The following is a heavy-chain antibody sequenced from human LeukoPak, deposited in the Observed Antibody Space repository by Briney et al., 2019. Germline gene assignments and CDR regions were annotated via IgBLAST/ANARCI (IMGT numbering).Heavy chain of an antibody. Sequence: SETLSLTCAVYGGSFSGYYWSWIRQPPGKGLEWIGEINHSGSTNYNPSLKSRVTISVDTSKNQFSLKLSSVTAADTAVYYRARGRIPKDIVVVVASPSGMDVWGQGTTVTVSS. J-gene: IGHJ6*02. CDR1: GGSFSGYY. V-gene: IGHV4-34*01. CDR2: INHSGST. D-gene: IGHD2-15*01. CDR3: ARGRIPKDIVVVVASPSGMDV.